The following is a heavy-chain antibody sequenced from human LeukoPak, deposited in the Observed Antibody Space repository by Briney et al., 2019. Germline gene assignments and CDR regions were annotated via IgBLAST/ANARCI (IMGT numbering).Heavy chain of an antibody. CDR1: GYTFTSYG. Sequence: GASVKVSCKASGYTFTSYGISWVRQAPGQGLEWMGWISAYNGNTNYAQKLQGRVTMTTDTSTSTAYMELRSLRSDDTAVYYCARDITWFGEYPYYFDYWGQGTLVTVSS. J-gene: IGHJ4*02. V-gene: IGHV1-18*01. CDR2: ISAYNGNT. CDR3: ARDITWFGEYPYYFDY. D-gene: IGHD3-10*01.